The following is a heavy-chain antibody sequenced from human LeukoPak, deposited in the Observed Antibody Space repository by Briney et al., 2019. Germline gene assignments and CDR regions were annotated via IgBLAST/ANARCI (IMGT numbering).Heavy chain of an antibody. CDR3: ARGKVPAAIYRLWFDP. V-gene: IGHV4-34*01. CDR2: INNSGST. CDR1: GGSFSGYY. D-gene: IGHD2-2*02. J-gene: IGHJ5*02. Sequence: PSESLSLTCAVYGGSFSGYYWSWIRQPPGKGLEWIGEINNSGSTNYNPSLKSRVTISVDTSKNQFSLKLSSVAAADTAVYYCARGKVPAAIYRLWFDPWGQGTLVTVSS.